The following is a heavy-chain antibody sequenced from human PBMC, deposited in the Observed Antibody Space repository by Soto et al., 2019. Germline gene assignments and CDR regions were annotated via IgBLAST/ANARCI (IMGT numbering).Heavy chain of an antibody. D-gene: IGHD2-15*01. V-gene: IGHV3-9*01. CDR3: AKDDTPGPYCSGGSCYSGFDY. CDR1: GFTFDDYA. Sequence: DVQLVESGGGLVQPGRSLRLSCAASGFTFDDYAMHWVRQAPGKGLEWVSGISWNSGSIGYADSVKGRFTISRDNAKNSLYLQMNSLRAEDTALYYCAKDDTPGPYCSGGSCYSGFDYWGQGTLVTVSS. J-gene: IGHJ4*02. CDR2: ISWNSGSI.